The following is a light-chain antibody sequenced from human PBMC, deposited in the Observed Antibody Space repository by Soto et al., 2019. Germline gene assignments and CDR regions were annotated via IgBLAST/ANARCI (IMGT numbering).Light chain of an antibody. CDR3: LQDDDYPFT. J-gene: IGKJ4*01. Sequence: AIRVYQSPSALSASVGDRVTITCRASQGIRNELSWYQQKPGKAPKFLIFAASNLQSGVPSRFSGSGSGTDFTLTISSLQPEDFATYFCLQDDDYPFTFGGGTKVDIK. V-gene: IGKV1-6*01. CDR1: QGIRNE. CDR2: AAS.